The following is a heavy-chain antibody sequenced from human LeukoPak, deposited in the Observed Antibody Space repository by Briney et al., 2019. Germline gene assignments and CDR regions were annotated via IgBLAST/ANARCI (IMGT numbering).Heavy chain of an antibody. CDR3: AKGRDGYNYWFDP. Sequence: PGGSLRLSCAASGFIFSNYAMSWVRQAPGKGLQWVSAFSGSGGSTYYADSVKGRFTISRDNSKNTLYLQMNSLRAEDTAVYYCAKGRDGYNYWFDPWGQGTLVTVSS. V-gene: IGHV3-23*01. CDR2: FSGSGGST. D-gene: IGHD5-24*01. J-gene: IGHJ5*02. CDR1: GFIFSNYA.